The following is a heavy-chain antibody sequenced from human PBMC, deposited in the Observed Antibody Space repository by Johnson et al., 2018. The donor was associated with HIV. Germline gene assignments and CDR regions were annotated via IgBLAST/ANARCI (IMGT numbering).Heavy chain of an antibody. CDR1: GFTFDDYA. D-gene: IGHD3-22*01. CDR2: ISWNSGSI. V-gene: IGHV3-9*01. Sequence: VQLVESGGGLVQPGRSLRLSCAASGFTFDDYAMHWFRQAPGKGLEWVSGISWNSGSIGQADSVKGRFTISRDNPKNSLYLQMNSLRAEDTALYYCAKPKNTLIVDLDAFDIWGQGTMVTVSP. CDR3: AKPKNTLIVDLDAFDI. J-gene: IGHJ3*02.